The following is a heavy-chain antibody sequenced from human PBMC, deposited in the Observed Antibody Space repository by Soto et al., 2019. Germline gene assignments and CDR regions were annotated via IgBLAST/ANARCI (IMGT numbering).Heavy chain of an antibody. CDR1: GYSFTSYW. CDR2: IYPGDSDT. D-gene: IGHD6-25*01. J-gene: IGHJ4*02. V-gene: IGHV5-51*01. CDR3: ARHQGPSGANSVRYFDY. Sequence: VEALKISCKGSGYSFTSYWIGWVRQMPGKGLEWMGIIYPGDSDTRYSPSFQGQVTSSAHKSISTAYLPWSSLKASDTAMYYCARHQGPSGANSVRYFDYWGQGTLVTVSS.